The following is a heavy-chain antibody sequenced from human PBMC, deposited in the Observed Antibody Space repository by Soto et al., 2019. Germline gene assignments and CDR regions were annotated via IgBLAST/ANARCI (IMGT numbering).Heavy chain of an antibody. CDR3: ARDGREASGIDV. CDR1: GGSISSHY. J-gene: IGHJ6*02. CDR2: IYYRGNT. D-gene: IGHD1-26*01. V-gene: IGHV4-59*11. Sequence: QVQLEESGPGLVKPSETLSLTCTVSGGSISSHYWSWVRQAPGKGLEWIGCIYYRGNTFYNPSLKSRGTISVDTSNNQFSLKLDSVTPADTAVHYCARDGREASGIDVWGQGTAVTVSS.